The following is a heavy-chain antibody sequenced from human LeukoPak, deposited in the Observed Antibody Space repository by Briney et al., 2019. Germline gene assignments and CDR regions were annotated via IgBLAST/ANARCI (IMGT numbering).Heavy chain of an antibody. CDR1: GFTFNTFG. J-gene: IGHJ4*02. V-gene: IGHV3-30*02. D-gene: IGHD5-24*01. Sequence: GGSLRLSCAASGFTFNTFGMHWVRQAPGKGLEWVAFVRFDGTDKYYADSVRGRFTISRDNSKNILYLQMNSLTTDDTAVYFCARRDGYLYYFASWGQGTLISVSS. CDR2: VRFDGTDK. CDR3: ARRDGYLYYFAS.